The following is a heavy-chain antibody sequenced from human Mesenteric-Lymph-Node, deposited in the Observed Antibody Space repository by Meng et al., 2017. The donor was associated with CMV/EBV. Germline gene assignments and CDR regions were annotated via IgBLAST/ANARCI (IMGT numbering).Heavy chain of an antibody. Sequence: GESLKISCTASGFTFSDYGMHWVRQTPGTGLEWVAYIRYVVTDKYYADSVKGRFSISRDNSKNTVYLQMDSLRPDDTAVYYCAKDIGTWTRGYYFDYWGQGAMVTVSS. D-gene: IGHD3-10*01. J-gene: IGHJ4*02. CDR3: AKDIGTWTRGYYFDY. CDR1: GFTFSDYG. CDR2: IRYVVTDK. V-gene: IGHV3-30*02.